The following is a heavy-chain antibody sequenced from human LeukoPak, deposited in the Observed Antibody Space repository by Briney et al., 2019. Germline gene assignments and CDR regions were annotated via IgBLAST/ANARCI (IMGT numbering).Heavy chain of an antibody. CDR2: MNQDGTEK. Sequence: PGGSLRLSCAASGFTFSTYWMSWVRQAPGKGLEWVANMNQDGTEKNYVDSVKGRFTISRDNAKNSLYVQMNSLRAEDTAVYYCARDRGYSTFDIWGQGTMVTVSS. CDR3: ARDRGYSTFDI. D-gene: IGHD5-18*01. V-gene: IGHV3-7*05. J-gene: IGHJ3*02. CDR1: GFTFSTYW.